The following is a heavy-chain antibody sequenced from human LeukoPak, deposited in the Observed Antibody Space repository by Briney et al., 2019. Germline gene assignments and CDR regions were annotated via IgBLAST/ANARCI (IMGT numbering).Heavy chain of an antibody. V-gene: IGHV1-69*13. CDR1: GGTFSSYA. CDR2: IIPIFGTA. J-gene: IGHJ4*02. D-gene: IGHD2-2*02. Sequence: SVKVSCKASGGTFSSYAISWVRQAPGQGLEWMGGIIPIFGTANHAQKFQGRVTITADESTSTAYMELSSLRSEDTAVYYCARVGSRYCSSTSCYTAFDYWGQGTLVTVSS. CDR3: ARVGSRYCSSTSCYTAFDY.